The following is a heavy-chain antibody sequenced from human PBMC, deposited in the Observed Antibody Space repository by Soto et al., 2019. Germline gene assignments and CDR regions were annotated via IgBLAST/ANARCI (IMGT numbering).Heavy chain of an antibody. J-gene: IGHJ4*02. CDR3: EKDFTPYCGGDCYSDY. CDR1: GFTFSSYA. D-gene: IGHD2-21*01. V-gene: IGHV3-23*01. Sequence: GGSLRLSCAVSGFTFSSYAMSWVRQAPGKGLEWVSAISGSGGSTYYADSVKGRFTISRDNSKNTLYLQMNSLRAEDTAVYYCEKDFTPYCGGDCYSDYWGQGTLVTVSS. CDR2: ISGSGGST.